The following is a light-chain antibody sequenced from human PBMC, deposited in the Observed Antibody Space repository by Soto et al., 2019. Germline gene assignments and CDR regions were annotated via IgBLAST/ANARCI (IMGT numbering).Light chain of an antibody. V-gene: IGKV1-39*01. CDR2: AAS. J-gene: IGKJ3*01. Sequence: DIQMTQSPSSLSASVGDRVTITCRASQSISSYLNWYQQKPGKAPKLLIYAASSLQSGVPSRFSGSGSGTDFTLTISSLQPEDFATYYCQQGESTPGTSGPWTKVDIK. CDR3: QQGESTPGT. CDR1: QSISSY.